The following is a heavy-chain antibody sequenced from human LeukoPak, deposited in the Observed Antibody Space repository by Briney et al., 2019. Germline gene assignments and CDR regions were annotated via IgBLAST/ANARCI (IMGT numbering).Heavy chain of an antibody. D-gene: IGHD6-13*01. Sequence: GGSVRLSCAVSGFTFSSEAMGWVRQLPGGGLQWVSTISAAGGTTYYAESMKGRFTISRDNSKSTLYLQMNSLRVEDTAVYYCTKVRSGSSSWALRVFDYWGQGALVTVSS. CDR2: ISAAGGTT. CDR1: GFTFSSEA. J-gene: IGHJ4*02. CDR3: TKVRSGSSSWALRVFDY. V-gene: IGHV3-23*01.